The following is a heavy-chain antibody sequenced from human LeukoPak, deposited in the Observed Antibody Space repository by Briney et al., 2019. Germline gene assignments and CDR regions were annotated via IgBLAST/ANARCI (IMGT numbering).Heavy chain of an antibody. CDR2: IYYSGST. V-gene: IGHV4-39*01. CDR1: GGSISSSSYY. J-gene: IGHJ4*02. Sequence: SETLSLTCTVSGGSISSSSYYWGWIRQPPGKGLEWIGSIYYSGSTYYNPSLKSRVTISVDTSKNQFSLKLSSVTAADTAVYYCASLVVVVPAATCYFDYWGQGTLVTVSS. D-gene: IGHD2-2*01. CDR3: ASLVVVVPAATCYFDY.